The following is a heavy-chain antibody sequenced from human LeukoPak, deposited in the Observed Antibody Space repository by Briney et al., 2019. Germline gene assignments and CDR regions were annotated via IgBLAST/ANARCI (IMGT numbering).Heavy chain of an antibody. V-gene: IGHV3-21*01. CDR2: ISSSSSYI. D-gene: IGHD3-22*01. J-gene: IGHJ6*03. Sequence: GGSLRLSCAASGFTFSSYSMNWVRQAPGKGLEWVSSISSSSSYIYYADSVKGRFTISRDNAKNSLYLQMNSLRAEDTAVYYCARDRQYYYDSSGYYYAYMDVWGKGTTVTVSS. CDR3: ARDRQYYYDSSGYYYAYMDV. CDR1: GFTFSSYS.